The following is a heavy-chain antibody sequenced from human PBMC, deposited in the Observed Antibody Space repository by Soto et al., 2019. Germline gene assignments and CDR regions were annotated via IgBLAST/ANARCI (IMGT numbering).Heavy chain of an antibody. CDR2: ISYDGSNK. Sequence: GGSLRLSCAASGFTFSSYAMHWVRQAPGKGLEWVAVISYDGSNKYYADSVKGRFTISRDNSKNTLYLQMNSLRAEDTAVYYCARAPVEQLVMSREDYYYYGMDVWGQGTTVTVSS. D-gene: IGHD6-6*01. CDR3: ARAPVEQLVMSREDYYYYGMDV. V-gene: IGHV3-30-3*01. CDR1: GFTFSSYA. J-gene: IGHJ6*02.